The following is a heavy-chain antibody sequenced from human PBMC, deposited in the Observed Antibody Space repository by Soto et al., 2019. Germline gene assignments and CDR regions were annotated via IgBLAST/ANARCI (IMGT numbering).Heavy chain of an antibody. D-gene: IGHD6-13*01. V-gene: IGHV1-3*01. CDR3: ARAGSSSWYVDY. Sequence: ASVKVSCKASGYTFTSYAMHWVRQAPGQRLGWMGWINAGNGNTEYSQKFQDRVTITRDTSASTAYMELSSLRSEDTAVYYCARAGSSSWYVDYWGQATLVTVSS. J-gene: IGHJ4*02. CDR1: GYTFTSYA. CDR2: INAGNGNT.